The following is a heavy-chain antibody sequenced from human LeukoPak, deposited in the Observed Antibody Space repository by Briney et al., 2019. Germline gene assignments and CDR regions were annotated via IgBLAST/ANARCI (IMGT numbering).Heavy chain of an antibody. CDR2: INTDGTVT. D-gene: IGHD6-19*01. J-gene: IGHJ4*02. CDR3: ATKQWLAPPPDS. V-gene: IGHV3-74*01. Sequence: GGSLRLSCAVSGFTFSKYWIVWVRQAPGKGLESVSRINTDGTVTTYADSVKGRFTVSRDNADNTMFLQMNSVRYEDTAVYYCATKQWLAPPPDSWGQGTPVTVSS. CDR1: GFTFSKYW.